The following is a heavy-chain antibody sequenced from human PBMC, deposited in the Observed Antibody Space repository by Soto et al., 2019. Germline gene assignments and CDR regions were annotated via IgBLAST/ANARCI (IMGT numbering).Heavy chain of an antibody. CDR3: ASQQLGPSYYYGMDV. Sequence: QVQLVQSGAEVKKPGSSVKVSCKASGGTFNSYAISRVRQAPGQGLEWMGGTIPIFRTADYAQKFQGRVTITADESTSTAYMELSSLRSEDTAVYYCASQQLGPSYYYGMDVWGQGTTVTVSS. D-gene: IGHD6-6*01. CDR1: GGTFNSYA. CDR2: TIPIFRTA. J-gene: IGHJ6*02. V-gene: IGHV1-69*12.